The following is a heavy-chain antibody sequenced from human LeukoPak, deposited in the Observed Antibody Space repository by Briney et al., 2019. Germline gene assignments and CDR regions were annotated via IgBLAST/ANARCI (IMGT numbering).Heavy chain of an antibody. CDR2: INHSGST. D-gene: IGHD2-2*01. J-gene: IGHJ3*02. CDR3: ARAGIVVVPAASGAFDI. Sequence: PSETLSLTCAVYGGSFSGYYWSWIRQPPGKGLEWIGEINHSGSTNYNPSLKSRVTISVDTSKNQFSLKLSSVTAADTAVYYCARAGIVVVPAASGAFDIWGQGTMVTVSS. V-gene: IGHV4-34*01. CDR1: GGSFSGYY.